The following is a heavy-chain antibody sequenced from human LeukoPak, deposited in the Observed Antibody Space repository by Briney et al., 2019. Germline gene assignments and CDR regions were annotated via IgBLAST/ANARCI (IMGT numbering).Heavy chain of an antibody. D-gene: IGHD6-13*01. J-gene: IGHJ6*02. CDR1: GYSFTSYW. CDR3: ARSGYSSSWFPDHYYYYYYGMDV. Sequence: GESLKIYCKGSGYSFTSYWIGWMRQMPGKGLEWMGIIYPGDSDTRYSPSFQGQVTISADKSISTAYLQWSSLKASDTAMYYCARSGYSSSWFPDHYYYYYYGMDVWGQGTTVTVSS. V-gene: IGHV5-51*01. CDR2: IYPGDSDT.